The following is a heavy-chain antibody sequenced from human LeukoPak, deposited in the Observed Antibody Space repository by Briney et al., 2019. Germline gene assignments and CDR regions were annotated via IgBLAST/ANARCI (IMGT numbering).Heavy chain of an antibody. CDR2: ISAYNGNT. D-gene: IGHD3-10*01. CDR1: GYTFTSYD. J-gene: IGHJ4*02. CDR3: ARTRFGELSPRHY. V-gene: IGHV1-18*01. Sequence: SVKVSCKASGYTFTSYDINWVRQATGQGLEWMGWISAYNGNTNYAQKLQGRVTMTTDTSTSTAYMELRSLRSDDTAVYYCARTRFGELSPRHYWGQGTLVTVSS.